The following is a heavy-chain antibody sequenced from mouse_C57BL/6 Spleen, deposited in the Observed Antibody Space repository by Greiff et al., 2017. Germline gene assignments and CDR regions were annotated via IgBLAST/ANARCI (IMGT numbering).Heavy chain of an antibody. Sequence: QVQLQQSGPGLVQPSPSLSITCTVSGFSLTSYGVHWVRQSPGKGLEWLGVIWSGGSTDYNAAFVSRLSISKDNSKSQVFFRVNSLQADDAAIYYGGGNEDYGGYFDYWGQGTTLTVSS. D-gene: IGHD2-4*01. CDR1: GFSLTSYG. CDR2: IWSGGST. CDR3: GGNEDYGGYFDY. J-gene: IGHJ2*01. V-gene: IGHV2-2*01.